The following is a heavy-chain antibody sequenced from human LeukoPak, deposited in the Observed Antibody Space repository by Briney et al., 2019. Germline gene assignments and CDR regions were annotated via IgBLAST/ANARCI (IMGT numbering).Heavy chain of an antibody. V-gene: IGHV3-30*18. CDR3: AKDRWHQLVSYPHHY. CDR2: ISYDGSNK. D-gene: IGHD6-13*01. J-gene: IGHJ4*02. CDR1: GFTSSGYG. Sequence: GRSLRLSCAASGFTSSGYGMHWVRQAPGKGLEWVAVISYDGSNKYYADSVKGRFTISRDNSKNTLYLQMNSLRAEDTAVYYCAKDRWHQLVSYPHHYWDQGTLVTVSS.